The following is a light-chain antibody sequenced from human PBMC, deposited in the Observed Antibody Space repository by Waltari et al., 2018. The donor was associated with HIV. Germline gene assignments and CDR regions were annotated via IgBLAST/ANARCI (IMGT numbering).Light chain of an antibody. CDR2: DVN. CDR1: SSEVGGYNY. J-gene: IGLJ1*01. CDR3: CSYAGSYTYV. Sequence: QSALTQPRSVSGSPGQSVTISCTGTSSEVGGYNYVSWYQQHPGNAPKLMIYDVNQRPSGVPDRFSGSKSGNTASLTISGLQAEDEADYYCCSYAGSYTYVFGTGTKVTVL. V-gene: IGLV2-11*02.